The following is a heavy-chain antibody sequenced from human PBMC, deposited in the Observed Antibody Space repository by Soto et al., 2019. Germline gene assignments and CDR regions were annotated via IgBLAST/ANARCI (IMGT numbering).Heavy chain of an antibody. CDR1: GFTFSSYW. V-gene: IGHV3-23*01. CDR3: ARDGDDSRPPDAYDM. Sequence: PGGSLRLSCAASGFTFSSYWMHWVRQAPGKGPEWVASITGSGGNTYYAASARGRFTISRDNSKNTLYLQMNSLRAEDTAIYYCARDGDDSRPPDAYDMWGQGTMVTVSS. D-gene: IGHD3-22*01. CDR2: ITGSGGNT. J-gene: IGHJ3*02.